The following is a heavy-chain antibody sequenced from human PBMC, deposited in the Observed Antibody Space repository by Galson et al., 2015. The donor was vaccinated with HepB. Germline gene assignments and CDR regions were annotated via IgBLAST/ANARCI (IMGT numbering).Heavy chain of an antibody. J-gene: IGHJ4*02. V-gene: IGHV3-11*06. CDR3: ARDYYDSSGYPYYFDY. Sequence: SLRLSCAASGFTFSDYHMSWIRQAPGKGLEWVSYISSSSSYTNYADSVKGRFAISRDNAKNSLYLQMNSLRAEDTAVYYCARDYYDSSGYPYYFDYWGQGTLVTVSS. CDR2: ISSSSSYT. CDR1: GFTFSDYH. D-gene: IGHD3-22*01.